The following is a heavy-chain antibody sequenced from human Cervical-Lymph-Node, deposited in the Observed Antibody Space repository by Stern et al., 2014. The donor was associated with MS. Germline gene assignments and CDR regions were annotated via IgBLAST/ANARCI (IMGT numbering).Heavy chain of an antibody. D-gene: IGHD3-10*01. CDR1: GGSISTYY. Sequence: QVQLQQWGAGLLKPSETLSLTCALSGGSISTYYWRWIRQTPGKGLEWIGEINHSGSTNYNPSLRSRVTITLDTSNKQFSLKLTSVTDADTAVYYCAIEGESYYRTDYWGQGTLVTVSS. J-gene: IGHJ4*02. CDR3: AIEGESYYRTDY. CDR2: INHSGST. V-gene: IGHV4-34*01.